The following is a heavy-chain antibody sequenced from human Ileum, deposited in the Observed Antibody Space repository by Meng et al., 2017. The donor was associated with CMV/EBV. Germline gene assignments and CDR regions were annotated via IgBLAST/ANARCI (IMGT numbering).Heavy chain of an antibody. J-gene: IGHJ4*02. D-gene: IGHD4/OR15-4a*01. CDR3: AREMGAHDY. Sequence: QVQLQQSGPGLVKPSQTLSLPWAISGDSVSSNIAAWSWIRQSPSRGLEWLGRTYYRSKWYDDYAVSVKSRVTITPDTSKNQFSLHLNSVSPEDTAIYFCAREMGAHDYWGQGTLVTVSS. CDR2: TYYRSKWYD. CDR1: GDSVSSNIAA. V-gene: IGHV6-1*01.